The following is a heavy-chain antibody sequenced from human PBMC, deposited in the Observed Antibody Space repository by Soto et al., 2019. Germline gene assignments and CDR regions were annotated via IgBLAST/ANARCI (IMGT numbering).Heavy chain of an antibody. D-gene: IGHD3-22*01. Sequence: QVQLVESGGGVVQPGRSLRLSCAASGFTFSSYAMHWVRQAPGKGLEWVAVISYDGSNKYYADSVKGRFTISRDNSKNTLYLQMNSLRAEDTAVYYCARGRYDSSGYYWGLDYWGQGTLVNVSS. CDR2: ISYDGSNK. CDR3: ARGRYDSSGYYWGLDY. V-gene: IGHV3-30-3*01. CDR1: GFTFSSYA. J-gene: IGHJ4*02.